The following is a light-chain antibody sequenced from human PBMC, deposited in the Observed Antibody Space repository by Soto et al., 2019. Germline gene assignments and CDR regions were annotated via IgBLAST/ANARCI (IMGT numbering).Light chain of an antibody. J-gene: IGKJ1*01. CDR1: QSISSW. CDR2: DAS. V-gene: IGKV1-5*01. CDR3: QQYNSYSSWT. Sequence: DIRMTQSPSTLSASVGDEVTITCRASQSISSWLAWYQQKPGRSPTLLIYDASTLETGVPSRFSGSGSGTQFTLTISSLQPDDFGTYYCQQYNSYSSWTFGHGTKVDIK.